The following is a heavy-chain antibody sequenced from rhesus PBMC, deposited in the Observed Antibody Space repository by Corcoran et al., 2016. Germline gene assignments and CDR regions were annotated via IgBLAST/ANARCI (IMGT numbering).Heavy chain of an antibody. CDR3: ARQIFWTGLDY. J-gene: IGHJ4*01. Sequence: QVQLQESGPGLVKPSETLSLTCAVSGGSISGGYGWSWIRQPPGKGLEWIGHIFGSIGSTYYNPSLKSRVTISRDTSKNQFYLKLSSVTAADTAVYYCARQIFWTGLDYWGQGVLVTVSS. V-gene: IGHV4S7*01. D-gene: IGHD3-3*01. CDR1: GGSISGGYG. CDR2: IFGSIGST.